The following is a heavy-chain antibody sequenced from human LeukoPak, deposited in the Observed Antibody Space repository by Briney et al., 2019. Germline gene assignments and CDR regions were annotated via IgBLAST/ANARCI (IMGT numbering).Heavy chain of an antibody. V-gene: IGHV4-38-2*02. D-gene: IGHD6-19*01. CDR1: GYSISSGYY. CDR2: IYHSGST. Sequence: SETLSLTCTVSGYSISSGYYWGWIRQPPGKGLEWIGSIYHSGSTYYNPSLKSRVTISVDTSKNQFSLKLSSVTAADTAVYYCASASSGWREYFQHWGQGTLVTVSS. J-gene: IGHJ1*01. CDR3: ASASSGWREYFQH.